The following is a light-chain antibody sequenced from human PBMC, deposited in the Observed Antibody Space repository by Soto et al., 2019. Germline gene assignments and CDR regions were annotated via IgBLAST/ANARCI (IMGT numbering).Light chain of an antibody. V-gene: IGLV1-44*01. CDR2: SNN. CDR1: SSNIGSNT. J-gene: IGLJ1*01. CDR3: AAWDDSLRGV. Sequence: QSVLTQPPSASGTPGQRVTISCSGSSSNIGSNTVNWYQQLPGTAPKLLIYSNNQRPSGVPDRFSGSKSGTSASLAISGLQSEDEAEYYCAAWDDSLRGVFGTGTKLTVL.